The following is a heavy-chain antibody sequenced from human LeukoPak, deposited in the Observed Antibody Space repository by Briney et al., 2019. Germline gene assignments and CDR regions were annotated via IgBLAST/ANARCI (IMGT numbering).Heavy chain of an antibody. J-gene: IGHJ4*02. CDR1: GFTFSSYA. V-gene: IGHV3-23*01. CDR2: ISGSGGST. D-gene: IGHD4-17*01. CDR3: AKDLPRDLAYGDYFDY. Sequence: PGGSLRLSCAASGFTFSSYAMSWVRQAPGQGLEWVSAISGSGGSTYYADSVKGRFTISRDNSKNTLYLQMNSLRAEDTAVYYCAKDLPRDLAYGDYFDYWGQGTLVTVSS.